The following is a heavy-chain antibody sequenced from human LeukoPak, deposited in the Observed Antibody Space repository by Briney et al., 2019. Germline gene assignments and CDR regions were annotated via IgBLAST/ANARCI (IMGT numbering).Heavy chain of an antibody. Sequence: PSETLSLTCAVSGYSISSSNWWGWIRQPPGKGLEWIGYIYYSGSTNYNPSLKSRVTISVDTSKNQFSLKLSSVTAADTAVYYCARERRDGDSFDYWGQGTLVTVSS. D-gene: IGHD4-17*01. CDR2: IYYSGST. CDR3: ARERRDGDSFDY. CDR1: GYSISSSNW. J-gene: IGHJ4*02. V-gene: IGHV4-28*03.